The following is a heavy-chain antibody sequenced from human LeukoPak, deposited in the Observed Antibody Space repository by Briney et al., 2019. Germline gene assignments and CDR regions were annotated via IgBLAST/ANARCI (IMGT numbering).Heavy chain of an antibody. CDR3: ARGIWFGDLADY. J-gene: IGHJ4*02. CDR1: GFTFSDYY. V-gene: IGHV3-11*06. D-gene: IGHD3-10*01. CDR2: ISSSGSHT. Sequence: GGSLRLSCAASGFTFSDYYMSWIRQAPGKGLEWVSYISSSGSHTNYADSVKGRFTISRDNAKNSLYLQMNSLRAEDTAVYYCARGIWFGDLADYWGQGTLVTVSS.